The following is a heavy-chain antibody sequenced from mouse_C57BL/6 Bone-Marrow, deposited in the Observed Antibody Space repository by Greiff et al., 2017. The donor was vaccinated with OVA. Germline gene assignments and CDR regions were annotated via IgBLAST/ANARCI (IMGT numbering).Heavy chain of an antibody. Sequence: EVNVVESGGGLVQSGRSLRLSCATSGFTFSDFYMEWVRQAPGKGLEWIAASRNKANDYTTEYSASVKGRFIVSRDTSQSILYLQMNALRAEDTAIYYCARDNWDWYFDVWGTGTTVTGSS. CDR1: GFTFSDFY. CDR2: SRNKANDYTT. D-gene: IGHD4-1*01. J-gene: IGHJ1*03. V-gene: IGHV7-1*01. CDR3: ARDNWDWYFDV.